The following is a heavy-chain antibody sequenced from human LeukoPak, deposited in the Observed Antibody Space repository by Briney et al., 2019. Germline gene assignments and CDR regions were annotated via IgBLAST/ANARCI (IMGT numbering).Heavy chain of an antibody. D-gene: IGHD3-16*01. J-gene: IGHJ4*02. CDR2: ISSNGGST. V-gene: IGHV3-64D*06. CDR3: VKGHRETNTLFDY. CDR1: GFTFSSYA. Sequence: PGGSLRLSCAASGFTFSSYAMHWVRQAPGKGLEYVSAISSNGGSTYYADSVKGRFTISRDNSKNTLYLQMSSLRAEDTAVYYCVKGHRETNTLFDYWGQGTLVTVSS.